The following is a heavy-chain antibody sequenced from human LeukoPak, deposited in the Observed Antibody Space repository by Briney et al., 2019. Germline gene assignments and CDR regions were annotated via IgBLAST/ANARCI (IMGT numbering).Heavy chain of an antibody. J-gene: IGHJ6*02. CDR1: GGSVSSGSCY. V-gene: IGHV4-61*01. D-gene: IGHD3/OR15-3a*01. CDR2: IYYSGST. Sequence: SETLSLTCTVSGGSVSSGSCYWSWIRQPPGKGLEWIGYIYYSGSTNYNPSLKSRVTISVDTSKNQFSLKLSSVTAADTAVYYCARGPGIPIFGLLYYYYGMDVWGQGTTVTVSS. CDR3: ARGPGIPIFGLLYYYYGMDV.